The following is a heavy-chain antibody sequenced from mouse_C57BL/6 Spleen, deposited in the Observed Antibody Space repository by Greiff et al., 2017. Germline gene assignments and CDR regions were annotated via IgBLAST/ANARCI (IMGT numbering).Heavy chain of an antibody. CDR3: ARNHYYGSDYAMDY. CDR1: GYTFTSYW. V-gene: IGHV1-64*01. Sequence: VQLQQPGAELVKPGASVKLSCKASGYTFTSYWMHWVKQRPGQGLEWIGMIHPNSGSTNYNEKFKGKATLTVDKSSSTAYMQLSSLKSEDSAVYYCARNHYYGSDYAMDYWGQGTSVTVSS. J-gene: IGHJ4*01. D-gene: IGHD1-1*01. CDR2: IHPNSGST.